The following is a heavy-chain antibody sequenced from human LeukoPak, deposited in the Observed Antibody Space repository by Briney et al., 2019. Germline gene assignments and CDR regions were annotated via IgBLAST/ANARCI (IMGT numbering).Heavy chain of an antibody. D-gene: IGHD1-26*01. CDR2: IHYRGNT. CDR1: GGSFSRYL. J-gene: IGHJ5*02. Sequence: SETLSLTCTVSGGSFSRYLWSWIRQPPGKGLEWIGYIHYRGNTNYNPSLRSRATISVDTSKNQFSLRLSSVTAADTAVYYCARDGSEVGANTWFDPWGQGTLVTVSS. CDR3: ARDGSEVGANTWFDP. V-gene: IGHV4-59*01.